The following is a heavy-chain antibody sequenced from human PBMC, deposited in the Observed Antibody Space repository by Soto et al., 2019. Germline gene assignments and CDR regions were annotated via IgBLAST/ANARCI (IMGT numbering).Heavy chain of an antibody. CDR3: ARGGVLVPAAMDAFDI. Sequence: QVQLVQSGAEVKKPGSSVKVSCKASGGTFSSYAISWVRQAPGQGLEWMGGIIPIFCTANYAQKFQGRVTITADESTSTAYMELSSLRSEDTAVYYCARGGVLVPAAMDAFDIWGQGTMVTVSS. V-gene: IGHV1-69*12. CDR1: GGTFSSYA. D-gene: IGHD2-2*01. CDR2: IIPIFCTA. J-gene: IGHJ3*02.